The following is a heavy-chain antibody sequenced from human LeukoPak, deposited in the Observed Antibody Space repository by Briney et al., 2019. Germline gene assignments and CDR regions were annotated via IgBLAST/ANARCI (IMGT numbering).Heavy chain of an antibody. CDR3: AGASYDSSGVH. CDR2: IYYSGST. D-gene: IGHD3-22*01. CDR1: GGSISSYY. Sequence: PSETLSLTCTVSGGSISSYYWSWIRQPPGKGLEWIGYIYYSGSTNYNPSLKSRVTISVDTSKNQFSLKLSSVTAADTAVYYCAGASYDSSGVHWGQGTLVAVSS. J-gene: IGHJ4*02. V-gene: IGHV4-59*01.